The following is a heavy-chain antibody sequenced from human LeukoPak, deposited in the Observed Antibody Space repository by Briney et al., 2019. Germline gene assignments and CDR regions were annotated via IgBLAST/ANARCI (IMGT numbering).Heavy chain of an antibody. D-gene: IGHD6-19*01. J-gene: IGHJ4*02. Sequence: SETLSLTCAVYGGSFSGYYWAWIRQSPGKGLEWIGEIYHTGSINFNPSLKSRVTISMDASKNQFSLNLRSVTAADTAVYYCARGDYGSGWFVEFWGQGTLVTVSS. CDR1: GGSFSGYY. V-gene: IGHV4-34*01. CDR3: ARGDYGSGWFVEF. CDR2: IYHTGSI.